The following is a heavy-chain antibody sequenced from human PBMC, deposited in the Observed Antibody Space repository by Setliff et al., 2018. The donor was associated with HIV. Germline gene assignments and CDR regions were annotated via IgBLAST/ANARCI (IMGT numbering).Heavy chain of an antibody. V-gene: IGHV3-73*01. CDR2: IRTNAKGYAT. Sequence: GGSLRLSCAASGFIFSGAAMHWVRQTSGKGLEWVGRIRTNAKGYATEYAASVKGRFIISRDDSKSTAYLQMSSLQTEDTAVYYCTRVPINSYYYMDVWGKGTTVTRLL. J-gene: IGHJ6*03. CDR3: TRVPINSYYYMDV. CDR1: GFIFSGAA. D-gene: IGHD2-21*01.